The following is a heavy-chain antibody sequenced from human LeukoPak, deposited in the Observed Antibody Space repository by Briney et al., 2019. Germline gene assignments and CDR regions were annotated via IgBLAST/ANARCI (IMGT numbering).Heavy chain of an antibody. Sequence: GGSLRLSCAASGFSISNYAMTWVRQAPGKGLEWVSAISGSGGSTYYADSVKGRFTISRDNSKNTLYLQMNSLRAEDTAVYYCASDSSNWPSFGYWGQGTLVTVSS. J-gene: IGHJ4*02. CDR1: GFSISNYA. D-gene: IGHD6-13*01. CDR2: ISGSGGST. CDR3: ASDSSNWPSFGY. V-gene: IGHV3-23*01.